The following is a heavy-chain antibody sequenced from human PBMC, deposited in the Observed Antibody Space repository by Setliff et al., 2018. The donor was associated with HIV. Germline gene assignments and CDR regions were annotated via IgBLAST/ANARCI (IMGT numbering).Heavy chain of an antibody. J-gene: IGHJ4*01. CDR1: GVPIGTTGYY. CDR3: ARVPSGAAGLVRAGFYF. V-gene: IGHV4-39*02. D-gene: IGHD6-25*01. Sequence: SETLSLTCLVSGVPIGTTGYYWGWIRQPPGKTLEWIGSISYSGNSLYNSEKTYYNPSLKSRTTISVDTSTNTTYVELRGLRSDDTATYYCARVPSGAAGLVRAGFYFWGQGTLVTVSS. CDR2: ISYSGNSLYNSEKT.